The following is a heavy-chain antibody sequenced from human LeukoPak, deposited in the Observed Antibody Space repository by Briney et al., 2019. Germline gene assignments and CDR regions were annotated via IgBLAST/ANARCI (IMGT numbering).Heavy chain of an antibody. CDR2: ISGSGGST. D-gene: IGHD3-22*01. CDR3: AKLGIVVVITGSDY. J-gene: IGHJ4*02. Sequence: PGGSLRLSCAASGFTFSSYAMSWVRQAPGKGLEWVSAISGSGGSTYYADSVKGRFTISRDNSKNTLYLQMNSLRAEDTAVYYCAKLGIVVVITGSDYWGQGTLVTVSS. CDR1: GFTFSSYA. V-gene: IGHV3-23*01.